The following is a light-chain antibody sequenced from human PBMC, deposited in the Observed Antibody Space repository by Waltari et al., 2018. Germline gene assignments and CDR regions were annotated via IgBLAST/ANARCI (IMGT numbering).Light chain of an antibody. V-gene: IGKV3D-15*01. CDR2: EAS. CDR1: QSVRSD. CDR3: QQYNDWPYT. J-gene: IGKJ2*01. Sequence: RVMTQSPASLSVSPGERVTLSCRASQSVRSDLAWFQQQPGRAPRLLIHEASTRVTGIPPRFSASGSGTEFTLTISSLQSEDFAIYYCQQYNDWPYTFGQGSKLEIK.